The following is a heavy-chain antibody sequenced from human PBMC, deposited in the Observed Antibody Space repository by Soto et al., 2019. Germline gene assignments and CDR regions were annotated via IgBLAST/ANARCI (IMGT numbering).Heavy chain of an antibody. D-gene: IGHD6-19*01. J-gene: IGHJ4*02. Sequence: QVQLVQSGAEVKKPGASVKVSCKASGYTCTSYDINWVRQATGQGLEWMGWMNPNSGNTGYAQKFQGRVTIARNTSLSTAYMELSSLISADTAVYYYARERSGWPDYWGQGTLVTVSS. V-gene: IGHV1-8*01. CDR1: GYTCTSYD. CDR3: ARERSGWPDY. CDR2: MNPNSGNT.